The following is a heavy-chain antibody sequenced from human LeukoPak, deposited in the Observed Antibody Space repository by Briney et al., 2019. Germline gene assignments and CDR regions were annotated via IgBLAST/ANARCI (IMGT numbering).Heavy chain of an antibody. J-gene: IGHJ4*02. CDR3: AKRGVVVRVFLVGFHKEAYYFDS. D-gene: IGHD3-16*02. CDR1: GITLSNYG. V-gene: IGHV3-23*01. Sequence: PGGSLRLSCGVSGITLSNYGMSWVRQAPGKGLEWVAGLSGSAGGTNYADSVKGRFTISRDNSKNTLFLQMDRLRAEDTAVYVCAKRGVVVRVFLVGFHKEAYYFDSWGQGAQVTVSS. CDR2: LSGSAGGT.